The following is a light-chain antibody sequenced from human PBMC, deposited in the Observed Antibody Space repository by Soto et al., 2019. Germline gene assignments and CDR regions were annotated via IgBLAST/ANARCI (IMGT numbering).Light chain of an antibody. CDR1: QSVSNNY. Sequence: EFVLTQSPGTLSLSPGERATLSCRASQSVSNNYLARYQQKPGQAPRILIYGASTMDTGIPDRFSGSGSGTDFTLTISRLEPEDFALYYCQQYGSSPPLTFGGGTKVEIK. V-gene: IGKV3-20*01. J-gene: IGKJ4*01. CDR3: QQYGSSPPLT. CDR2: GAS.